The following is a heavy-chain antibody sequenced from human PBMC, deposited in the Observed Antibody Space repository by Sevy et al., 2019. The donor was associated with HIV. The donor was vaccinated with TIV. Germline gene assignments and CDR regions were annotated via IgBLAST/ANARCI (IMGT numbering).Heavy chain of an antibody. CDR1: GFTFSSYW. V-gene: IGHV3-7*01. J-gene: IGHJ4*02. CDR3: ARGIYGSGSRLGLGY. Sequence: GGSLRLSCAASGFTFSSYWMTWVRQAPGKGLEWVANMRQDGSEKYYVDSVKGRFTISRVNAKNSLYLQMNSLCAEDKAVYYCARGIYGSGSRLGLGYWGQGTLVTVSS. D-gene: IGHD3-10*01. CDR2: MRQDGSEK.